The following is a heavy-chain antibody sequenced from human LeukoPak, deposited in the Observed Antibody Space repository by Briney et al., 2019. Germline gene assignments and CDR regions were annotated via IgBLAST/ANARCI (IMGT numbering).Heavy chain of an antibody. CDR3: ARYCSGGSCYWAYYMDV. V-gene: IGHV3-7*01. D-gene: IGHD2-15*01. CDR2: IKQDGSEK. J-gene: IGHJ6*03. Sequence: GGSLRLSCAASGFTFSSYWMSWVRQAPGKGLEWVANIKQDGSEKYYVDSAKGRFTISRDNAKNSLYLQMNSLRAEDTAVYYCARYCSGGSCYWAYYMDVWGKGTTVTVSS. CDR1: GFTFSSYW.